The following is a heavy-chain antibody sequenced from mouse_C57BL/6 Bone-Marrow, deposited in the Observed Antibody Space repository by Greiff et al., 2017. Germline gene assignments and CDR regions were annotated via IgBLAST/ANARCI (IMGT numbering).Heavy chain of an antibody. CDR2: SRNKANDYTT. CDR3: AREGED. Sequence: EVMLVESGGGLVQSGRSLRLSCATSGFTFSDFYMEWVRQAPGKGLEWIAASRNKANDYTTEYSASVKGRFIVSRDTSQSILYLQMNALRAEDTAIYYCAREGEDWGQGTTLTVSS. J-gene: IGHJ2*01. CDR1: GFTFSDFY. V-gene: IGHV7-1*01.